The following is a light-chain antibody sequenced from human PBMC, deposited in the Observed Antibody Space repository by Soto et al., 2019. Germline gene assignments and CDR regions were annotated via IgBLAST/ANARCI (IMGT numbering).Light chain of an antibody. Sequence: DIQMTHSPSALSASVVYRVTITCRSSQSISSWLAWYQQKPGKAPKLLIYDASSLESGVPSRFSGSGSGTEFILTISSLQSEDFAVYYCQQYNNWPPLNFGQGTRLEIK. CDR1: QSISSW. J-gene: IGKJ5*01. CDR2: DAS. V-gene: IGKV1-5*01. CDR3: QQYNNWPPLN.